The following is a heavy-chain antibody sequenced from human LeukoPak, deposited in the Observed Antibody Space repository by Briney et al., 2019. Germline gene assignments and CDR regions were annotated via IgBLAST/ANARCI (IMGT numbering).Heavy chain of an antibody. V-gene: IGHV3-23*01. CDR1: GFTVSSNY. CDR3: AKAIVPLISGQFWDY. D-gene: IGHD3-3*02. J-gene: IGHJ4*02. Sequence: PGGSLRLSCAASGFTVSSNYMSWVRQAPGKGLEWVSAMSGSGVNTDYADSVKGRFTISRDTSKNTLYLQMNSLRAEDTAIYYCAKAIVPLISGQFWDYWGQGTLVTVSS. CDR2: MSGSGVNT.